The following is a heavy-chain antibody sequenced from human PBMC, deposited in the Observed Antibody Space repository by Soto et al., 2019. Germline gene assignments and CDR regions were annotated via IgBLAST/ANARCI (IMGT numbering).Heavy chain of an antibody. V-gene: IGHV1-69*06. CDR3: ARGPLSVAMVHTYYYYGMDV. D-gene: IGHD3-10*01. J-gene: IGHJ6*02. CDR2: IIPIFGTA. CDR1: GGTFSSYD. Sequence: QVQLVQSGAEVKKPGSSVKVSCKASGGTFSSYDISWVRQAPGQGLEWMGGIIPIFGTANYAQKFQGRVTITADKSTSTAYMELSSLRSEDTAVYYCARGPLSVAMVHTYYYYGMDVWGQGTTVTVSS.